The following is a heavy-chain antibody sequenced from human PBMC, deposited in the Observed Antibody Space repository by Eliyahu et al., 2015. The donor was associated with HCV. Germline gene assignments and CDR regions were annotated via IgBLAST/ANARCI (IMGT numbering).Heavy chain of an antibody. Sequence: QEHLVESGGGVVQPGRSLRLSCAASGFMFNXYGMHWVRQAPGKGLEWVALIWLDGSNTYYADSVKGRFTISRDNSKNTLYLQMDSLRVEDTAVYYCARGSGTSGYYGDDAFDIWGQGTMVTVSS. CDR3: ARGSGTSGYYGDDAFDI. J-gene: IGHJ3*02. CDR2: IWLDGSNT. D-gene: IGHD3-22*01. V-gene: IGHV3-33*01. CDR1: GFMFNXYG.